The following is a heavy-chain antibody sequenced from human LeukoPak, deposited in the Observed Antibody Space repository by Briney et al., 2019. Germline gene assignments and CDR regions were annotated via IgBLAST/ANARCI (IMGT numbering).Heavy chain of an antibody. Sequence: SETLSLTCTVSGDSISSNSYYWGWIRQPPGKGLEWIGSIYYSGASYYSPSLKSRVTISVDTSNNQFSLKLSSVTAADTAVFYCARHYYDSSGYYLEGFDIWGQGTMVTVSS. CDR2: IYYSGAS. D-gene: IGHD3-22*01. CDR1: GDSISSNSYY. CDR3: ARHYYDSSGYYLEGFDI. V-gene: IGHV4-39*01. J-gene: IGHJ3*02.